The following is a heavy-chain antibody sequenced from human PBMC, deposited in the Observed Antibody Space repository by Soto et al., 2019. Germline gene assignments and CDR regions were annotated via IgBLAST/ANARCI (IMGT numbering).Heavy chain of an antibody. Sequence: VESGGGVVQPGTSLRLSCAASGFTFTNYGMHWVRQARGKGLEWVATISNDGSKKYNADSVKGRFTISRDNSKNMLYLQMNSLRPEDTAVYYCAKDWDYRGDLDYWGQGTLVTVSS. CDR1: GFTFTNYG. J-gene: IGHJ4*02. D-gene: IGHD3-10*01. V-gene: IGHV3-30*18. CDR2: ISNDGSKK. CDR3: AKDWDYRGDLDY.